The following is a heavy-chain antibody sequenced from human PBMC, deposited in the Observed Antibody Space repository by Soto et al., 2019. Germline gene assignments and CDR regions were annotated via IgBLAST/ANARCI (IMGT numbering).Heavy chain of an antibody. J-gene: IGHJ5*01. CDR2: ISWNSETL. CDR1: GFTFDDHA. Sequence: EVQLVESGGGLVQPGKSLRLSCAASGFTFDDHAMQWVRQGPGKGLEWVAHISWNSETLGYADSVKGRFIISRDNAKNSVYLEMNGLRPEDTAVYFCTRGSAAVRSYFFDSWGQGTLVTVSS. D-gene: IGHD1-26*01. V-gene: IGHV3-9*01. CDR3: TRGSAAVRSYFFDS.